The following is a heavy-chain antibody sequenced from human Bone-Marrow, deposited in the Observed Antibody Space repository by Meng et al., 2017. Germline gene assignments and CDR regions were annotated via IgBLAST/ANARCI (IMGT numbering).Heavy chain of an antibody. V-gene: IGHV4-39*01. Sequence: QPQLQESGPGLVRPSEALSLTCSVSGGSISTSGYYWGWIRQPPGKGLEWIGSIGHSGFTYYTPSLKSRVTVSIDTSRNQFSLWLTSVTAADTAVYYCARRPNWFDPWGQGTLVTVSS. CDR1: GGSISTSGYY. J-gene: IGHJ5*02. CDR3: ARRPNWFDP. CDR2: IGHSGFT.